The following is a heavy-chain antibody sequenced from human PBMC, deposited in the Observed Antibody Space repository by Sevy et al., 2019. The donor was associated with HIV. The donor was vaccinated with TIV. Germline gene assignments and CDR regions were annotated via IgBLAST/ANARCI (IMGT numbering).Heavy chain of an antibody. Sequence: GGSLRLSCVTPGFSFSDYAMHWVRQIPGRGLEWVASINWDSDQVEYADSVRGRFTISRDNANSSLYLHMGSLRVDDSALYFCAKDVNWNFPNYFDSWGQGTLVTVSS. CDR2: INWDSDQV. CDR3: AKDVNWNFPNYFDS. CDR1: GFSFSDYA. D-gene: IGHD1-1*01. V-gene: IGHV3-9*01. J-gene: IGHJ4*02.